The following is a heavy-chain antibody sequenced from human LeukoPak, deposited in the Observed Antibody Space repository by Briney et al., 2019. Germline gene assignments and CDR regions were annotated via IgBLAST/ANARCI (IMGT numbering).Heavy chain of an antibody. V-gene: IGHV3-23*01. CDR1: GFTFSSYA. J-gene: IGHJ4*02. CDR2: ISGSGGST. Sequence: PGGSLRLSCAASGFTFSSYAMSWVRQAPGKGLEWVSAISGSGGSTYYADSVKGRFTISRDNSKNTLYLQMNSLRAEDTAVYYCAKKPQWLVRGSSGSYFDYWGQGTLVTVSS. D-gene: IGHD6-19*01. CDR3: AKKPQWLVRGSSGSYFDY.